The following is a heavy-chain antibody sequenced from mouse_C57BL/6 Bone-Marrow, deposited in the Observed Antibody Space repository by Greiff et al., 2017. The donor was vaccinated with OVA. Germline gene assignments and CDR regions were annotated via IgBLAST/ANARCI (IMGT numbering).Heavy chain of an antibody. CDR3: ARGITTVVATWNYYAMDY. Sequence: EVQLVESGGGLVQPGGSLKLSCAASGFTFSDYYMYWVRQTPEKRLEWVAYISNGGGSTYYPDTVKGRFTISRDNAKNTLYLQRSRLKSEDTAMYYCARGITTVVATWNYYAMDYWGQGTSVTVSS. J-gene: IGHJ4*01. V-gene: IGHV5-12*01. CDR2: ISNGGGST. CDR1: GFTFSDYY. D-gene: IGHD1-1*01.